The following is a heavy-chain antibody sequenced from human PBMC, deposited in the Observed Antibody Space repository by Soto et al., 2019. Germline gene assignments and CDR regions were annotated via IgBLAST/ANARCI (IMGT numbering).Heavy chain of an antibody. Sequence: GDSLKISCKGSGYSFTSYWIGWVRQMPGKGLEWMGIIYPGDSDTRYSPSFQGQVTISADKSISTAYLQWSSLKASDTAMYYCGRWGSSSSLGGRDNDYYYYYGMDVWGQGTTVTVS. D-gene: IGHD6-6*01. CDR2: IYPGDSDT. CDR3: GRWGSSSSLGGRDNDYYYYYGMDV. V-gene: IGHV5-51*01. CDR1: GYSFTSYW. J-gene: IGHJ6*02.